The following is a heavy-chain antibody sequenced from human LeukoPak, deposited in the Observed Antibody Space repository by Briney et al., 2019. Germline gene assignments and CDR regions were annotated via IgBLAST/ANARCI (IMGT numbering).Heavy chain of an antibody. D-gene: IGHD1-26*01. CDR3: AITLVGATLSPDAFDI. CDR2: IYPGDSDT. V-gene: IGHV5-51*01. J-gene: IGHJ3*02. CDR1: GYSFTSYW. Sequence: HGESLKISCKGSGYSFTSYWIGWVRQMPGKGLEWMGIIYPGDSDTRYSPSFQGQVTISADKSISTAYLQWSSLKASDTAMYYCAITLVGATLSPDAFDIWGQGTMVTVSS.